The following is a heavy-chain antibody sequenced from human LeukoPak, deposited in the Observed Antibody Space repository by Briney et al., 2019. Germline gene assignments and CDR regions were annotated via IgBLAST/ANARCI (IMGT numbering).Heavy chain of an antibody. CDR1: GFTFSSYA. CDR3: ARGGSIQLWLDY. Sequence: GGSLRLSCAASGFTFSSYAMSWVRQAPGKGLEWVSAISGSGGSTYYADSVKGRFTISRDNSKNTLYLQMNSLRAEDTAVYYCARGGSIQLWLDYWGQGTLVTVSS. CDR2: ISGSGGST. D-gene: IGHD5-18*01. J-gene: IGHJ4*02. V-gene: IGHV3-23*01.